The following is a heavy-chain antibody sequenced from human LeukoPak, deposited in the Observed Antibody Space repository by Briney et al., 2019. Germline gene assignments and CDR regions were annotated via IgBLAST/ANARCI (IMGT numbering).Heavy chain of an antibody. D-gene: IGHD3-22*01. CDR3: ARDRWSYDPQGGFDC. CDR1: GYTFTSYG. V-gene: IGHV1-18*01. CDR2: ISAYNGNT. Sequence: ASVKVPCKASGYTFTSYGISWVRQAPGQGLEWMGWISAYNGNTNYAQKLQGRVTMTTDTSTSTAYMELRSLRSDDTAVYYCARDRWSYDPQGGFDCWGQGTLVTVSS. J-gene: IGHJ4*02.